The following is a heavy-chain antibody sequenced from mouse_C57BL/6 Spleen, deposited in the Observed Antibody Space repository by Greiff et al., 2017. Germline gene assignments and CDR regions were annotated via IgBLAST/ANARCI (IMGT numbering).Heavy chain of an antibody. D-gene: IGHD2-4*01. CDR2: IDPSDSET. Sequence: QVHVKQPGAELVRPGSSVKLSCKASGYTFTSYWMHWVKQRPIQGLEWIGNIDPSDSETHYNQKFKDKATLTVDKSSSTAYMQLSSLTSEDSAVYYCARRGGYDYVWYFDVWGTGTTVTVSS. CDR3: ARRGGYDYVWYFDV. CDR1: GYTFTSYW. J-gene: IGHJ1*03. V-gene: IGHV1-52*01.